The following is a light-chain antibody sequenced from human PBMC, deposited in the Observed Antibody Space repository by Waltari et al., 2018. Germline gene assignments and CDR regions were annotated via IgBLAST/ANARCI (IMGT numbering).Light chain of an antibody. CDR3: QQYHSYPYT. CDR1: QTLNRW. J-gene: IGKJ2*01. Sequence: DIQMTQSPSTLSASVGDRVTITCRASQTLNRWLAWYQQKPGKAPKLLIYKASTLQSGVPSRFSGSDSGTQFALTITGLQAEDFATYYCQQYHSYPYTFGQGTKLEIK. CDR2: KAS. V-gene: IGKV1-5*03.